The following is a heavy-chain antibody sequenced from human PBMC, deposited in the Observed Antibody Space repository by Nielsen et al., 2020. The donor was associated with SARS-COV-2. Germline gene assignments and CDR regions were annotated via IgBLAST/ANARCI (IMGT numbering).Heavy chain of an antibody. D-gene: IGHD1-26*01. J-gene: IGHJ6*02. CDR1: GGSISSGGYY. CDR3: ARAPGWERLGLNYYYYYGMDV. V-gene: IGHV4-31*03. Sequence: SETLSLTCTVSGGSISSGGYYWSWIRQHPGKGLEWIGYIYYSGSTYYNPSLKSRVTISVDTSKNQFSLKLSSVTAADTAVYYCARAPGWERLGLNYYYYYGMDVWGQGTTVTVSS. CDR2: IYYSGST.